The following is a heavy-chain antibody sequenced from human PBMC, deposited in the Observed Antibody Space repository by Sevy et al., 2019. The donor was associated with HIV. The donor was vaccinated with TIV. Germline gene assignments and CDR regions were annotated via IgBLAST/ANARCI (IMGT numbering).Heavy chain of an antibody. CDR1: GFTFSSYG. D-gene: IGHD3-16*02. V-gene: IGHV3-33*06. CDR3: AKQISYQGYFDY. Sequence: GGSLRLSCAASGFTFSSYGMHWVRQAPGKGLEWVALIWFNGSNKYYADSVKGRFTISRDNSENTLYLQRNSLRAEDTAVCYCAKQISYQGYFDYWGQGTLVTVSS. J-gene: IGHJ4*02. CDR2: IWFNGSNK.